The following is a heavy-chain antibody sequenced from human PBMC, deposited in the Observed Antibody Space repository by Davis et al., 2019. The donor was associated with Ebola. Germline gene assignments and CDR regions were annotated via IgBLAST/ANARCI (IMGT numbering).Heavy chain of an antibody. V-gene: IGHV4-34*01. CDR3: ARLPRGRYCSSTSCYMGYYYYYGMDV. D-gene: IGHD2-2*02. CDR2: INHSGST. CDR1: AGSFSDYY. Sequence: SETLSLTCAVYAGSFSDYYWSWIRQPPGKGLEWIGEINHSGSTNYNPSLKSRVTISVDTSKNQFSLKLSSVTAADTAVYYCARLPRGRYCSSTSCYMGYYYYYGMDVWGQGTTVTVSS. J-gene: IGHJ6*02.